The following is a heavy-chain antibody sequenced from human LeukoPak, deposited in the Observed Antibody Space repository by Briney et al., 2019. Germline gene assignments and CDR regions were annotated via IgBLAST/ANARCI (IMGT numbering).Heavy chain of an antibody. J-gene: IGHJ3*02. Sequence: SETLSLTCTVSGGSISSGGYYWSWIRQHPGKGLEWIGYIYYSGSTYYNPSLKSRVTISVDTSKNQFSLKLSSVTAADTAVYYCANSNGDYDAFDIWGQRTMVTVSS. D-gene: IGHD4-17*01. CDR3: ANSNGDYDAFDI. V-gene: IGHV4-31*03. CDR1: GGSISSGGYY. CDR2: IYYSGST.